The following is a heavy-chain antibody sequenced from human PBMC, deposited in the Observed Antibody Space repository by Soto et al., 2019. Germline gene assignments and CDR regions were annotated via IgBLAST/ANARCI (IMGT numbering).Heavy chain of an antibody. CDR3: ARPIRGSPEDV. Sequence: EVQLVESGGGLVQPGGSLRLSCEAFGFTFSAYWMGWVRQAPGTGLQWVATIKTDGSEKYYVDSVTGRFPISRDNDKNSLYLQLNTLRAEDTGVYYCARPIRGSPEDVWGQGTTVTVSS. CDR1: GFTFSAYW. V-gene: IGHV3-7*05. J-gene: IGHJ6*02. CDR2: IKTDGSEK. D-gene: IGHD1-20*01.